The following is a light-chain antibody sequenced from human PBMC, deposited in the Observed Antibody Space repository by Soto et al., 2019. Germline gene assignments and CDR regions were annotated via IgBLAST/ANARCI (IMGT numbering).Light chain of an antibody. CDR1: QSIGRW. V-gene: IGKV1-5*03. Sequence: DIQMTQSPSTLSASVGDRVTITCRASQSIGRWLAWYQQKPGKAPKFLIYEASNLESGVPSRFSGSGSGTEFTLTISGLQPDDFATYYCQQYDSYSPYTFGQGTTLEIK. CDR3: QQYDSYSPYT. CDR2: EAS. J-gene: IGKJ2*01.